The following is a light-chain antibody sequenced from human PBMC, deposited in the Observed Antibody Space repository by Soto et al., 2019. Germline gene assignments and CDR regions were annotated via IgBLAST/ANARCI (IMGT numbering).Light chain of an antibody. CDR2: EVS. J-gene: IGLJ2*01. Sequence: QSALTQPASVSGSPGQSITISCTGTSSDVGGYNYVSWYQHHPGKVPKLMIYEVSNRPSGVSYRFSGSKSGNTASLTISGLQAEDEADYYCMSYTTTTTYVVFGGGTKLTVL. CDR3: MSYTTTTTYVV. CDR1: SSDVGGYNY. V-gene: IGLV2-14*01.